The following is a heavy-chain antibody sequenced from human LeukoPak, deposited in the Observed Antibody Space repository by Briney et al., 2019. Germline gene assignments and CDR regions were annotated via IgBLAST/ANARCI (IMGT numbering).Heavy chain of an antibody. D-gene: IGHD2-2*01. CDR2: IYYSGST. V-gene: IGHV4-31*03. Sequence: SETLSLTCTVSGGSISSGGYYWGWIRQHPGKGLEWIGYIYYSGSTYYNPSLKSRVTISVDTSKNQFSLKLSSVTAADTAVYYCARGSVVPAAMASGYYYYGMDVWGQGTTVTVSS. J-gene: IGHJ6*02. CDR3: ARGSVVPAAMASGYYYYGMDV. CDR1: GGSISSGGYY.